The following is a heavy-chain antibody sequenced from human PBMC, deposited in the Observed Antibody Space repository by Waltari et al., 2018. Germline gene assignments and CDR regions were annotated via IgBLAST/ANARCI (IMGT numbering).Heavy chain of an antibody. CDR3: ARDTSYYDSSGYSYFDY. J-gene: IGHJ4*02. D-gene: IGHD3-22*01. CDR2: IYSSGST. Sequence: QVQLQESGPGLVKPSETLSLTCTVSGGSISSYYWSWSQQPPGKGLEWSGYIYSSGSTNYNPSCKSRVTISVDTSKNQFSLKLSSVTAADTAVYYCARDTSYYDSSGYSYFDYWGQGTLVTVSS. V-gene: IGHV4-59*01. CDR1: GGSISSYY.